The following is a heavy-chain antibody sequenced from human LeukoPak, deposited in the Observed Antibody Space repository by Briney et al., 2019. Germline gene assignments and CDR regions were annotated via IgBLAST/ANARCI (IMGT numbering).Heavy chain of an antibody. Sequence: ASVKVSCKASGYTFTDYFMHWVRQAPGKGLEWMGFINPYSGGTHKAQKFQGRVTMTRDASTSTAYMELSRLTFDDTAFYYGVVGVIYGDYVWGGQGTLVTVSS. D-gene: IGHD4-17*01. V-gene: IGHV1-2*02. CDR3: VVGVIYGDYVW. CDR2: INPYSGGT. CDR1: GYTFTDYF. J-gene: IGHJ4*02.